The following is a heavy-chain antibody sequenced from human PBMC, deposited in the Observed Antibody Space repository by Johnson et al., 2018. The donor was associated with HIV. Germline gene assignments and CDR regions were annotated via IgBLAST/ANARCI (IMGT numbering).Heavy chain of an antibody. CDR3: AKACDGDCSGWHAFDI. V-gene: IGHV3-30*04. J-gene: IGHJ3*02. CDR1: RFTFSSYA. CDR2: ISFDGSNK. D-gene: IGHD2-21*01. Sequence: QVQLVESGGGLVQPGGSLRLSCAASRFTFSSYAMSWVRQAPGKGLEWVAVISFDGSNKYYADSVKGRFTISRDNSKNTLYLQMNSLRAEDTALYYCAKACDGDCSGWHAFDILGQGTTVTVSS.